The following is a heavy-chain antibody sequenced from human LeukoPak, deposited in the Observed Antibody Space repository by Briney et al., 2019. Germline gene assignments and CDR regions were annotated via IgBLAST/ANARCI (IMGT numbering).Heavy chain of an antibody. D-gene: IGHD2-2*01. Sequence: PGGSLRLSCAASGFTVSSNYMSWVRQAPGKGLEWVSVIYSGGSTYYADSVKGRFTISRDNSKNTLYLQMNSLRAEDTAVYYCARVILSDCSSTSCYSGWFDPWGQGTLVTVSS. CDR1: GFTVSSNY. J-gene: IGHJ5*02. V-gene: IGHV3-53*01. CDR3: ARVILSDCSSTSCYSGWFDP. CDR2: IYSGGST.